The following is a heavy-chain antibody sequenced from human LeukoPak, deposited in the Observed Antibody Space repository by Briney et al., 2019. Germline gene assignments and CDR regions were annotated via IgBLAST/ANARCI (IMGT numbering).Heavy chain of an antibody. J-gene: IGHJ4*02. Sequence: PGGSLRLSCVVSGLTFSTYTMNWVRQAPGKGLEWISYITGGSDIIYYADSVKGRFTISRDNAKNSLYLQMNSLRDEDTAVYYCARGIGSGYNPFFDYWGQGTLVTVSS. CDR1: GLTFSTYT. D-gene: IGHD3-22*01. CDR3: ARGIGSGYNPFFDY. V-gene: IGHV3-48*02. CDR2: ITGGSDII.